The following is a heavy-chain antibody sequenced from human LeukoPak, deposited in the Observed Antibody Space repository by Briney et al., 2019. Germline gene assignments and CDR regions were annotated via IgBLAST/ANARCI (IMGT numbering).Heavy chain of an antibody. D-gene: IGHD3-16*01. CDR2: IYSGGST. CDR3: ARESTFGNFDY. CDR1: GFTVSSNY. Sequence: AGGSLRLSCAASGFTVSSNYMSWIRQAPGKGLEWVSVIYSGGSTYYADSVKGRFTISRDNSKNTLYLQMNSLRAEDTAVYYCARESTFGNFDYWGQGTLLTVSS. V-gene: IGHV3-53*01. J-gene: IGHJ4*02.